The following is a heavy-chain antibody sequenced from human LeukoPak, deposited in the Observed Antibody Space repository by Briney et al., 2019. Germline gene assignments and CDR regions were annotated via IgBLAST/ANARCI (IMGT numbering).Heavy chain of an antibody. J-gene: IGHJ4*02. CDR3: GLAYGDYDY. CDR1: GFIFTDYY. D-gene: IGHD4-17*01. Sequence: GGSLRLSCVASGFIFTDYYMSWVRQAPGKGLEWVANIKQDGSEKYYVDSVKGRFTISRDNAKNSLYLQMNSLRAEDTAVYYCGLAYGDYDYWGQGTLVTVSS. CDR2: IKQDGSEK. V-gene: IGHV3-7*01.